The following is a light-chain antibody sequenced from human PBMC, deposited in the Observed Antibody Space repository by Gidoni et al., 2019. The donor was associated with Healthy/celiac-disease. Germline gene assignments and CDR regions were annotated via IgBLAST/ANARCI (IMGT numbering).Light chain of an antibody. Sequence: EIVLTQSPGTLSLSPGERAPLSCRASQSVTSSYLSWYQQKPGQAPSLLIYDASSRATGIPDRFSGSGSGTVFTLTISRLEPEDFAVYYCQQYGSSPTFGQGTKVEIK. CDR2: DAS. V-gene: IGKV3-20*01. CDR1: QSVTSSY. CDR3: QQYGSSPT. J-gene: IGKJ1*01.